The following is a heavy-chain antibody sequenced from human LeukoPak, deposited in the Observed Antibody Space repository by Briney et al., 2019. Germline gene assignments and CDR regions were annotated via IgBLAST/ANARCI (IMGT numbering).Heavy chain of an antibody. J-gene: IGHJ4*02. CDR3: ARDAVD. Sequence: GGSLRLSCAASGFTFSSYAMHWVRQAPGKVLEWVAVISYDGSNKYYADSVKGRFTISRDNSKNTLYLQMNSLRAEDTAVYYCARDAVDWGQGTLVTASS. V-gene: IGHV3-30-3*01. CDR2: ISYDGSNK. CDR1: GFTFSSYA.